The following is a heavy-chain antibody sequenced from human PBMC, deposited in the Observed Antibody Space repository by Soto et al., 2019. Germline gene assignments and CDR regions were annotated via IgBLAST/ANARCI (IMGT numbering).Heavy chain of an antibody. CDR3: ARKDPLWDNSGLDF. D-gene: IGHD3-22*01. V-gene: IGHV1-3*05. CDR1: GFTFTSYA. CDR2: IDAGIGNT. Sequence: QVQLVQSGAEEKKPGASVKISCKTSGFTFTSYAMHWVRQAPGQRLEWLGGIDAGIGNTKYSQKFQGRVTVTTDTPPTTAYMELSSLRSEDTAVYFCARKDPLWDNSGLDFWGQGTLVTVSS. J-gene: IGHJ4*02.